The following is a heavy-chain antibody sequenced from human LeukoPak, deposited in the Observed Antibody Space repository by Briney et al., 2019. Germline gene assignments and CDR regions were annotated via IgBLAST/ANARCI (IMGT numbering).Heavy chain of an antibody. Sequence: PSETLSLTCSVSGVPISTCYWSWLRQSPGKGLEWIAYVYYNGDILYNLSLKSRVSISLDTSKNQVSLSVTSVTAADTAVYFCATTWHYDSRGYLFEDWGHGTRVTVSS. D-gene: IGHD3-22*01. V-gene: IGHV4-59*01. CDR2: VYYNGDI. J-gene: IGHJ4*01. CDR1: GVPISTCY. CDR3: ATTWHYDSRGYLFED.